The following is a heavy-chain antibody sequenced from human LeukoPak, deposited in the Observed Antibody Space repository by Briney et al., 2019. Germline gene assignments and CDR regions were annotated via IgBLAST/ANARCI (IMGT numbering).Heavy chain of an antibody. Sequence: PGGSLRLSCAASGFTFSSYSMNWVRQAPGKGLEWVSSISSSSSYIYYADSVKGRFTISRDNAKNSLYLQMNSLRAEDTAVYYCARGGQPAYYFDYWGQGTLVTVSP. CDR3: ARGGQPAYYFDY. CDR1: GFTFSSYS. CDR2: ISSSSSYI. J-gene: IGHJ4*02. D-gene: IGHD2-2*01. V-gene: IGHV3-21*01.